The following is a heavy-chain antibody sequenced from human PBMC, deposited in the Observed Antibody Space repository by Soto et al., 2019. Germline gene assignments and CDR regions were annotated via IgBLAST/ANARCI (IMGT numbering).Heavy chain of an antibody. D-gene: IGHD5-18*01. CDR3: ASDRAQGYSYGRYYYGMDV. CDR2: IYYSGST. Sequence: SETLSLTCTVSGGSISSYYWSWIRQPPGKGLEWIGYIYYSGSTNYNPSLKSRVTISVDTSKNQFSLKLSSVTAADTAVYYCASDRAQGYSYGRYYYGMDVWGQGTTVTVSS. CDR1: GGSISSYY. J-gene: IGHJ6*02. V-gene: IGHV4-59*08.